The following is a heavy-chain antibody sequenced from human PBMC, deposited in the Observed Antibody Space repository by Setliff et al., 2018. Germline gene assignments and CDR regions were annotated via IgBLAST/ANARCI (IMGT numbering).Heavy chain of an antibody. V-gene: IGHV1-18*01. CDR1: AYILSSYG. J-gene: IGHJ3*02. CDR3: LRDRPYSNSPEDVFDI. Sequence: ASVKVSCKASAYILSSYGISWVRQAPGEGLEWMGWISPYNGVTSYAQRFQGRVTMTTDTSTSTAYMELRSLTSDDTAVYYCLRDRPYSNSPEDVFDIWGQGTAVTVSS. CDR2: ISPYNGVT. D-gene: IGHD4-4*01.